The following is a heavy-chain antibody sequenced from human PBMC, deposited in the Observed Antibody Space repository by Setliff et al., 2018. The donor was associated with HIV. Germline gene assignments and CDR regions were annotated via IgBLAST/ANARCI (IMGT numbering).Heavy chain of an antibody. CDR1: GASITSHY. Sequence: LSLTCTVSGASITSHYWSWIRQPPGKGLEWIGYIYYSGSSKNTPSLKSRVTISVDTPKNEFSLKLSSMTAADTAVYYCARGIAVAGPYFDYWGQGTLVTVSS. CDR3: ARGIAVAGPYFDY. J-gene: IGHJ4*02. V-gene: IGHV4-59*11. CDR2: IYYSGSS. D-gene: IGHD6-19*01.